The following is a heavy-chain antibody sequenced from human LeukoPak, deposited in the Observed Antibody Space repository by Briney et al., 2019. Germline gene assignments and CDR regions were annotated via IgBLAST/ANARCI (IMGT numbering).Heavy chain of an antibody. CDR2: ISGSGGST. V-gene: IGHV3-23*01. J-gene: IGHJ4*02. Sequence: GGSPRLSCAASGFTFNNYWMSWVRQAPGKGLEWVSAISGSGGSTYYADSVKGRFTISRDNSKNTLYLQMNSLRAEDTAVYYCAKGDYYDSSGYSRKYYFDYWGQGTLVTVSS. CDR1: GFTFNNYW. D-gene: IGHD3-22*01. CDR3: AKGDYYDSSGYSRKYYFDY.